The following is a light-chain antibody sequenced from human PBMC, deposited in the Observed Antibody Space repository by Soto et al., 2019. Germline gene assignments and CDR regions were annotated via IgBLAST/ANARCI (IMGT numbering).Light chain of an antibody. CDR3: CSYVGGYSYV. J-gene: IGLJ1*01. CDR1: SRDVGDYNS. Sequence: ALTQPRSLSASPGQSVTVSTIGTSRDVGDYNSVSWYQQHPGKAPKLMIYDVSKRPSGVPDRFSGSKSGNTASLTIAGLQAEDEADYYCCSYVGGYSYVFGIGTKVTVL. V-gene: IGLV2-11*01. CDR2: DVS.